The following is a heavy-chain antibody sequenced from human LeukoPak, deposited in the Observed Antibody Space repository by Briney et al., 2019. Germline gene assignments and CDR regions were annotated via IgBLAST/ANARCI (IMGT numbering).Heavy chain of an antibody. CDR1: GFTFSRYA. V-gene: IGHV3-23*01. CDR2: ISGSGDST. Sequence: PGGSLRLSCAASGFTFSRYAMSWVRQAPGKGLEWVSVISGSGDSTYYADSVKGRFTISRDKSKNTLYLQMNSLRAEDTAMYYCAKDFCSTTSCRFDYWGQGTLVTVSS. D-gene: IGHD2-2*01. CDR3: AKDFCSTTSCRFDY. J-gene: IGHJ4*02.